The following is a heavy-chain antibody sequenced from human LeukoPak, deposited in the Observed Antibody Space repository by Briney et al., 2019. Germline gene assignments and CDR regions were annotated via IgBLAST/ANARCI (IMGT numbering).Heavy chain of an antibody. CDR1: GYSFNSYW. CDR3: ARRYYYDSSGYPEDNWFDP. V-gene: IGHV5-51*03. Sequence: GESLKISCKGSGYSFNSYWIAWVRQMPGKGLEWMGIIYPGDFDIRYSPSFQGQVTISADKSTSAAYLQWTSLKAPDTAVYYCARRYYYDSSGYPEDNWFDPWGQGTLVTVSS. D-gene: IGHD3-22*01. J-gene: IGHJ5*02. CDR2: IYPGDFDI.